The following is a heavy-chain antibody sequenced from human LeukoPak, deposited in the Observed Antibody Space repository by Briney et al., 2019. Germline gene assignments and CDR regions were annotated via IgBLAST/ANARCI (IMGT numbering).Heavy chain of an antibody. D-gene: IGHD1-26*01. J-gene: IGHJ4*02. Sequence: GGSLRLSCAASGFTFSSNYMNWVRQAPGKGLEWVSVIYSGGSTYYADSVKGRFTISRDNSKNTLYLQMNSLRAEDTAVYYCARWVVGATNFDYWGQGTLVTVSS. CDR1: GFTFSSNY. CDR3: ARWVVGATNFDY. CDR2: IYSGGST. V-gene: IGHV3-53*01.